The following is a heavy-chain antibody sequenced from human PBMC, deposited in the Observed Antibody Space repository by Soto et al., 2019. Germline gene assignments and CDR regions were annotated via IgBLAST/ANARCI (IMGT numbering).Heavy chain of an antibody. Sequence: GGSLRLSCAASGFTFSTYWMSWVRQVPGKGLEWVANIKSDGSRKYYVDSVKGRFTIARDNVENSPYVKMNSLSVEETAVYYGARDPIRGDGYIKDFWGQGTLV. CDR1: GFTFSTYW. J-gene: IGHJ4*02. V-gene: IGHV3-7*01. D-gene: IGHD5-18*01. CDR2: IKSDGSRK. CDR3: ARDPIRGDGYIKDF.